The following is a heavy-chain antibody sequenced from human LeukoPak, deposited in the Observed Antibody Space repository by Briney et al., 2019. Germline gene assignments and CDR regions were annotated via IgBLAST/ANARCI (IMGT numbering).Heavy chain of an antibody. D-gene: IGHD3-10*01. CDR2: ISAYNGNT. V-gene: IGHV1-18*01. J-gene: IGHJ5*02. Sequence: ASVKVSCKASGYTFTSYGISWVRQAPGQGLEWMGWISAYNGNTNYAQKFQGRVTMTTDTSTSTAYMELRSLRSDDTAVYYCARFVGITMVRGPMAFDPWGQGTLVTVSS. CDR3: ARFVGITMVRGPMAFDP. CDR1: GYTFTSYG.